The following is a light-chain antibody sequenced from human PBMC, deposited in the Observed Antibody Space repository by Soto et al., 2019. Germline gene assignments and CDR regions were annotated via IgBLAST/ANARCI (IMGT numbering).Light chain of an antibody. CDR2: GNN. J-gene: IGLJ2*01. V-gene: IGLV1-40*01. CDR1: SSNIGAGYD. Sequence: QSVLTQPPSVSGAPGQRVTISCTGSSSNIGAGYDVHWYQQLPGTAPKLLIYGNNNRPSGVPDRFSGSKSGTSASLAITGLQAEDEADYYCQSYDSSLSVVFGGGTK. CDR3: QSYDSSLSVV.